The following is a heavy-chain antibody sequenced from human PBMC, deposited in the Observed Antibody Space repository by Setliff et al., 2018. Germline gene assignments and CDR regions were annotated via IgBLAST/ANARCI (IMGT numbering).Heavy chain of an antibody. V-gene: IGHV4-31*03. J-gene: IGHJ4*02. CDR2: IYYSGSTS. CDR3: ARGRAGHSGH. D-gene: IGHD6-19*01. Sequence: SETLSLTCTVSGGSISSGGYYWSWIRQHPGKGLEWIGYIYYSGSTSYYNPSLKSRVTISVDTSKNQFSLKLSSVTAADTTVYYCARGRAGHSGHWGQGTLVTVSS. CDR1: GGSISSGGYY.